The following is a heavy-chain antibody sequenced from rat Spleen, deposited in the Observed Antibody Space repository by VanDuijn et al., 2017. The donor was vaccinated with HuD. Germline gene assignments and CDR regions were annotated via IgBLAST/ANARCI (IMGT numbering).Heavy chain of an antibody. Sequence: EVQLVQSDGGLVQPGRSLKLSCAVSGLTFSDYYMAWVRQSPTKGLEWIASISTGDDNTYYRDSVKGRFTVSRDDTNNTHYLQMDSLRSEDTATYYCAIHGGLRNWFDSWGQGTLVTVSS. D-gene: IGHD1-11*01. CDR3: AIHGGLRNWFDS. CDR1: GLTFSDYY. V-gene: IGHV5S13*01. J-gene: IGHJ3*01. CDR2: ISTGDDNT.